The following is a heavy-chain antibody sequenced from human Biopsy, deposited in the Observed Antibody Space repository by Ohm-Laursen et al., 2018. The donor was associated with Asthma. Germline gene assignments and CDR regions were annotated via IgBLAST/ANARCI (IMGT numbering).Heavy chain of an antibody. J-gene: IGHJ4*02. CDR2: VNSVFGTT. CDR1: GGTFNTCV. Sequence: ASVKVSCKSLGGTFNTCVIGWVRQAPGQGLEWMGGVNSVFGTTTYPQKFQDRVTITADDSTSTVYMELSSLRSEDTAVYYCARKAGSCISRTCYSLDFWGQGTLVTVSS. V-gene: IGHV1-69*13. D-gene: IGHD2-2*01. CDR3: ARKAGSCISRTCYSLDF.